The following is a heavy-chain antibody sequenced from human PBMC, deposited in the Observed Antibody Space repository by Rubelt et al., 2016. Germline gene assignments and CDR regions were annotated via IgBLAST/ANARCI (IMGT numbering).Heavy chain of an antibody. J-gene: IGHJ4*02. CDR1: GFSLNTIGVG. CDR3: AHCRATEIFDF. CDR2: LYWNDDK. D-gene: IGHD1-14*01. V-gene: IGHV2-5*01. Sequence: QITLKESGPTLVRPTQTLTLTCTFSGFSLNTIGVGVGWIRQPPGKALEWLAVLYWNDDKRYSPSMESRLTITKDTSKNQVVLTMPTMDPLDTATYYCAHCRATEIFDFWGQGTLVTVSS.